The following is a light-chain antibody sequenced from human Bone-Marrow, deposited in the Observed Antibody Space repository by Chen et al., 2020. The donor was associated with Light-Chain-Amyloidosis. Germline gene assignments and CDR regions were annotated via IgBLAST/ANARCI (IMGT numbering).Light chain of an antibody. Sequence: QSVLTPPPSVSGAPAQRVTLSCTGSSSNIGAGYDVHWYQQLPGTAPKPLIYGNSNRPSGVPDRFSGSKSGTSASLAITGLQAEDEADYYCQSYDSSLSGYVFGTGTKVTVL. CDR2: GNS. CDR3: QSYDSSLSGYV. V-gene: IGLV1-40*01. CDR1: SSNIGAGYD. J-gene: IGLJ1*01.